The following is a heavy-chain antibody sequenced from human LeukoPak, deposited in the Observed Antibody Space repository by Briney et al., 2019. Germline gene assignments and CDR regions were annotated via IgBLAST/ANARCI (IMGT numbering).Heavy chain of an antibody. D-gene: IGHD6-13*01. CDR2: IRYDGSNK. CDR3: ARDGSSWKHLDY. CDR1: GFSFIDYG. Sequence: GGSLRLSCVASGFSFIDYGMHWVRQAPGKGLEWVAFIRYDGSNKYYADSVKGRFTISRDNSKNTLYLQMNSLSPEDTAVYYCARDGSSWKHLDYWGQGTLVTVSS. J-gene: IGHJ4*02. V-gene: IGHV3-30*02.